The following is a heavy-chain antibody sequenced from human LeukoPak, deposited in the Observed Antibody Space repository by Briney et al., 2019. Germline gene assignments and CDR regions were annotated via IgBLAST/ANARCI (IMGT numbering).Heavy chain of an antibody. V-gene: IGHV3-15*01. CDR3: ATDLSSYCSGGYCFLCY. D-gene: IGHD2-15*01. J-gene: IGHJ4*02. CDR2: FKSKADGGTI. CDR1: GFSFRYAY. Sequence: MTGGALRLSCAASGFSFRYAYMSGLREAPGKGVEGGGRFKSKADGGTIDYDGTVKGRFHISSADSKNTLYLQMNTLTTEDTAVYYCATDLSSYCSGGYCFLCYWGKGTLVTVSS.